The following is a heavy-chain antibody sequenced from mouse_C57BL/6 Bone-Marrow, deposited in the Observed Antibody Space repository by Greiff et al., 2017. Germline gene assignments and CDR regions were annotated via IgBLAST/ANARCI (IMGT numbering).Heavy chain of an antibody. J-gene: IGHJ4*01. CDR1: GYSFTSYY. V-gene: IGHV1-66*01. Sequence: QVQLQQSGPELVKPGASVKISCKASGYSFTSYYIHWVKQRTGQGLEWIGWIYPGSGNTKYNEKFKGKSTLTAVTSSSTAYMQLSSLTSEDSAVYYCARSGYVFMDYWGQGTSVTVSS. CDR2: IYPGSGNT. CDR3: ARSGYVFMDY. D-gene: IGHD1-2*01.